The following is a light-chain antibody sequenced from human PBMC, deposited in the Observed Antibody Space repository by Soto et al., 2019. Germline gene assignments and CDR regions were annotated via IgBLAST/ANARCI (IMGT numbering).Light chain of an antibody. CDR1: QSVSSTY. CDR3: QHYGRSPGLFT. V-gene: IGKV3-20*01. CDR2: DAS. Sequence: EIVLTQSPGTLSLSPGDRATLSCRASQSVSSTYLAWYQQKPGQAPRLLIYDASSRATGIPDRFSGSGSGTDFTLTISRLEPEDSAVYYCQHYGRSPGLFTFGPGTKVDIK. J-gene: IGKJ3*01.